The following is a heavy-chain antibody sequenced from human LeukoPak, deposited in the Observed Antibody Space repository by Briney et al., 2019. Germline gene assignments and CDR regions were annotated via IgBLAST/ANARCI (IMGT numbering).Heavy chain of an antibody. CDR2: IRSKANSYAT. CDR3: TRLESHSSRKFYYYYYYMDV. V-gene: IGHV3-73*01. Sequence: GGSLRLSCAASGFTFSGSAMHWVRQASGKGLEWVGRIRSKANSYATAYAASAKGRFTISRDDSKNTAYLQMNSLKTEDTAVYYCTRLESHSSRKFYYYYYYMDVWGKGTTVTVSS. D-gene: IGHD6-13*01. J-gene: IGHJ6*03. CDR1: GFTFSGSA.